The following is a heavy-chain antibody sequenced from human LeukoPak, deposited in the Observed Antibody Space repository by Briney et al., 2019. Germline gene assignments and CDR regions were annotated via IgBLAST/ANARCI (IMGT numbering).Heavy chain of an antibody. Sequence: GGSLILSCAVSGFSISSYEMNWVRQAPGKGLEWVSYIIDSGSTIYYADSVKGRFTISRDNAKNSLYLQMNSLRAEDTAVYYCARERYTSGWYHYLDYWGQGTLVTVSS. J-gene: IGHJ4*02. CDR2: IIDSGSTI. CDR1: GFSISSYE. D-gene: IGHD6-19*01. CDR3: ARERYTSGWYHYLDY. V-gene: IGHV3-48*03.